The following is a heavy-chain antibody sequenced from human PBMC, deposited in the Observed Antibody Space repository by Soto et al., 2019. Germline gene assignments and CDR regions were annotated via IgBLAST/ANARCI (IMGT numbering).Heavy chain of an antibody. D-gene: IGHD4-17*01. CDR2: IIPIFGTA. Sequence: QVQLVQSGAEVKKPGSSVKVSCKASGGTFSSYAISWVRQAPGQGLEWMGGIIPIFGTANYAQKFQGRVTITADESTSTADMELSSLRSEDTAVYYCARDTVTTEYYYYGMDVWGQGTTVTVSS. CDR3: ARDTVTTEYYYYGMDV. CDR1: GGTFSSYA. V-gene: IGHV1-69*01. J-gene: IGHJ6*02.